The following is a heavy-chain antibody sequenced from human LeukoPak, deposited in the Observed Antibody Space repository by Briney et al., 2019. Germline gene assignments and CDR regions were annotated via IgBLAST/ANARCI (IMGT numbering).Heavy chain of an antibody. CDR1: GYSISSGYC. CDR3: ARALGGPYDYVWETYRYPFDY. CDR2: MCHSGST. Sequence: SETLSLTCAVSGYSISSGYCWGWIRQPPGKGLEWIGSMCHSGSTYYNPSLKSRVTISVDTSKNQFSLKLSSVTAADTAVYYCARALGGPYDYVWETYRYPFDYWGQGTLVTVSS. V-gene: IGHV4-38-2*01. J-gene: IGHJ4*02. D-gene: IGHD3-16*02.